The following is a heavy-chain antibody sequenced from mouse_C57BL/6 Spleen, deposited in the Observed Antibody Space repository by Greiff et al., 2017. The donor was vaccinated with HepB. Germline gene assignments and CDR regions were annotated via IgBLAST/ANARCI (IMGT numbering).Heavy chain of an antibody. CDR2: ILPGSGST. CDR3: ARSGGFYYDYGVGYFDV. CDR1: GYTFTGYW. D-gene: IGHD2-4*01. Sequence: QVQLKESGAELMKPGASVKLSCTATGYTFTGYWIEWVKQRPGHGLEWIGEILPGSGSTNYNEKFKGKATFTADTSSNTAYMQLSSLTTEDSAIYYCARSGGFYYDYGVGYFDVWGTGTTVTVSS. J-gene: IGHJ1*03. V-gene: IGHV1-9*01.